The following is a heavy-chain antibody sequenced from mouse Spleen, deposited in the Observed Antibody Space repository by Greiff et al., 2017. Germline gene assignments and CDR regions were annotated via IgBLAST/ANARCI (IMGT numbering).Heavy chain of an antibody. CDR1: GYTFTSYW. CDR2: IDPSDSYT. J-gene: IGHJ3*01. V-gene: IGHV1-69*01. D-gene: IGHD4-1*01. Sequence: QVQLKESGAELVMPGASVKLSCKASGYTFTSYWMHWVKQRPGQGLEWIGEIDPSDSYTNYNQKFKGKATLTVDKSSSTAYMQLSSLTSEDSAVYYCARYPSNWDVAYWGQGTLVTVSA. CDR3: ARYPSNWDVAY.